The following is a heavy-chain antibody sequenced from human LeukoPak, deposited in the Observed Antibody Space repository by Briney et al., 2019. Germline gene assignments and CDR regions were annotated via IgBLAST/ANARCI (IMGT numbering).Heavy chain of an antibody. CDR1: GGSISSYY. D-gene: IGHD2-2*01. CDR3: ARDRGYCSSTSCYPYYFDY. Sequence: SETLSLTCTVSGGSISSYYWSWIRQPPGKGLEWIGYIYYSGSTNYNPSLKSRVTISVDTPKNQFSLKLSSVTAADTAVYYCARDRGYCSSTSCYPYYFDYWGQGTLVTVSS. J-gene: IGHJ4*02. V-gene: IGHV4-59*01. CDR2: IYYSGST.